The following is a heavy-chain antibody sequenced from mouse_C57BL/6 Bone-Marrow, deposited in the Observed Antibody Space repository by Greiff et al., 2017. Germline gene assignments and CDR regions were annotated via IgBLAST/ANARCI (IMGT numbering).Heavy chain of an antibody. CDR3: TRDYSNYEREMDY. Sequence: EVHLVESGEGLVKPGGSLKLSCAASGFTFSSYAMSWVRQTPEKRLEWVAYISSGGDYIYYADTVKGRFTISRDHARNTLYLQMSSLKSEDTAMYYCTRDYSNYEREMDYWGQGTSVTVSS. CDR2: ISSGGDYI. J-gene: IGHJ4*01. D-gene: IGHD2-5*01. CDR1: GFTFSSYA. V-gene: IGHV5-9-1*02.